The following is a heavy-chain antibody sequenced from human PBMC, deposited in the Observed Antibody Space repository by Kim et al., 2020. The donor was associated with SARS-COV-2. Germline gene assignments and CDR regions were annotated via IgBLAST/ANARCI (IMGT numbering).Heavy chain of an antibody. V-gene: IGHV4-31*03. CDR2: IYYSGST. Sequence: SETLSLTCTVSGGSISSGGYYWSWIRQHPGKGLEWIGYIYYSGSTYYNPSLKSRVTISVDTSKNQFSLKLSSVTAADTAVYYCARDLIYGVADYGDYNYYYYGMDVWGQGTTVTVSS. J-gene: IGHJ6*02. CDR3: ARDLIYGVADYGDYNYYYYGMDV. D-gene: IGHD4-17*01. CDR1: GGSISSGGYY.